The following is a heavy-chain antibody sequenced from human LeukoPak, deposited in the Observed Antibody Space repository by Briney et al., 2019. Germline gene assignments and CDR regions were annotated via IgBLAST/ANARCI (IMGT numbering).Heavy chain of an antibody. V-gene: IGHV1-8*01. Sequence: ASVKVFCKASGYTFTSYDINWVRQATGQGLEWMGWMNPNSGNTGYAQKFQGRVTMTRNTSISTAYMELSSLRSEDTAVYYCARGSSIAVAGDYWGQGTLVTVSS. CDR3: ARGSSIAVAGDY. J-gene: IGHJ4*02. CDR2: MNPNSGNT. CDR1: GYTFTSYD. D-gene: IGHD6-19*01.